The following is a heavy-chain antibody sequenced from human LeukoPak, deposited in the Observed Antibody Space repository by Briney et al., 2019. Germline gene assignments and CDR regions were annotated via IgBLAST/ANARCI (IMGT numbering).Heavy chain of an antibody. J-gene: IGHJ3*02. CDR3: AKVAYGHDAFDI. CDR1: GFTFSSDA. V-gene: IGHV3-23*01. Sequence: PGGSLRLSCAASGFTFSSDAMSWVRQAPGKGLEWVSTINYSGGSTYYADSVKGRFTISRDNSKNTLYLQMNSLRAEDTALYYCAKVAYGHDAFDIWGQGTMVTVSS. D-gene: IGHD3-16*01. CDR2: INYSGGST.